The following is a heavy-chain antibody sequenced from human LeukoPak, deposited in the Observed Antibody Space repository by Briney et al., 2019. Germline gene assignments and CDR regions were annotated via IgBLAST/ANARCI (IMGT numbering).Heavy chain of an antibody. CDR1: GGSISSYY. J-gene: IGHJ6*03. Sequence: SETLSLTCTVSGGSISSYYWSWIRQPAGKGLEWIGRIYTSGSTNYNPSLKSRVTISVDKSKNQFSLKLSSVTAADTAVYYCARLSRSGYYMDIWGKGTTVTVSS. CDR2: IYTSGST. D-gene: IGHD3-3*01. V-gene: IGHV4-4*07. CDR3: ARLSRSGYYMDI.